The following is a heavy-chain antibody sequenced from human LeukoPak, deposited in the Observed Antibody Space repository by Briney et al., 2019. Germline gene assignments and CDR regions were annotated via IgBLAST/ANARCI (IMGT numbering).Heavy chain of an antibody. J-gene: IGHJ6*03. V-gene: IGHV4-59*01. CDR2: IYYSGST. Sequence: SETLSLTCTVSGGSISSYYWSWIRQPPGKGLEWIGYIYYSGSTNYNPSLKSRVTISVDTPKNQFSLKLSSVTAADTAVYYCARIDYDILTGYYLPGFENYYYYMDVWGKGTTVTISS. CDR3: ARIDYDILTGYYLPGFENYYYYMDV. CDR1: GGSISSYY. D-gene: IGHD3-9*01.